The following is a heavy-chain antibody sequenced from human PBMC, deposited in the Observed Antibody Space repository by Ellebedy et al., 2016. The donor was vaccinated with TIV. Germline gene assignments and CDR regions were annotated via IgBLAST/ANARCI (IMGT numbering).Heavy chain of an antibody. CDR1: GYTFTSYD. CDR3: ARAFLRYFDWLLPRTYYFDY. CDR2: MNPNSGNT. V-gene: IGHV1-8*03. J-gene: IGHJ4*02. Sequence: AASVKVSCKASGYTFTSYDINWVRQATGQGLEWMGWMNPNSGNTGYAQKFQGRVTITRNTSISTAYMELSSLRSEDTAVYYCARAFLRYFDWLLPRTYYFDYWGQGTLVTVSS. D-gene: IGHD3-9*01.